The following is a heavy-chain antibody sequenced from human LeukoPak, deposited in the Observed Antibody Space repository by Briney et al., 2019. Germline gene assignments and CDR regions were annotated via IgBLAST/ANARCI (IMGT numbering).Heavy chain of an antibody. CDR2: IIPIFGTA. D-gene: IGHD3-10*01. V-gene: IGHV1-69*06. Sequence: SVKVSCKASGGTFSSYAISWVRQAPGQGLEWMGGIIPIFGTANYAQKLQGRVTITADKSTSTAYMELSSLRSEDTAVYYYAREGVPDAFDIWGQGTMVTVSS. CDR1: GGTFSSYA. J-gene: IGHJ3*02. CDR3: AREGVPDAFDI.